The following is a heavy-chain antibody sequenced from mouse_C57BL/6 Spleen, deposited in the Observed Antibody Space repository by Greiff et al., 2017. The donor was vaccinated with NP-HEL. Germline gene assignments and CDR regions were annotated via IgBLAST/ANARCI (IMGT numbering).Heavy chain of an antibody. CDR3: ARASTMITTTRMDD. CDR2: IHPNSGST. D-gene: IGHD2-4*01. J-gene: IGHJ4*01. V-gene: IGHV1-64*01. Sequence: VQLQQPGAELVKPGASVKLSCKASGYTFTSYWMHWVKQRPGQGLEWIGMIHPNSGSTNYNEKFKSKATLTVDKSSSTAYMQLSSLTSEDSAVYYCARASTMITTTRMDDWGQGTSVTVSS. CDR1: GYTFTSYW.